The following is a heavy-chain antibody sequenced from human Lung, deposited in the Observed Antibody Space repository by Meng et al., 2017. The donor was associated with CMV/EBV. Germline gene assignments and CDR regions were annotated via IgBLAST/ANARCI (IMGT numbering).Heavy chain of an antibody. CDR1: GGSISTYH. V-gene: IGHV4-59*01. Sequence: SXTXSLXCIVSGGSISTYHWSWIRKPQGKGLERIGNVYYNGRTNYTPSLKSRLTISVDTSKNNFSLKMSSVTAADTAVSDCAREQETGTRQYYFGLDVWGQGNXVTVSS. CDR2: VYYNGRT. D-gene: IGHD3-9*01. J-gene: IGHJ6*02. CDR3: AREQETGTRQYYFGLDV.